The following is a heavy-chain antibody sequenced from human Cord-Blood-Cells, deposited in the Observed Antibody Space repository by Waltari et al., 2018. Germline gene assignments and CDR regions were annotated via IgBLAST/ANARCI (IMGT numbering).Heavy chain of an antibody. J-gene: IGHJ3*02. CDR3: ARDRGDVVVVAATRAFDI. D-gene: IGHD2-15*01. Sequence: QVQLVQSGAEVKKPGSSVKVSCKASGGTFSSYAISWVRQAPGQGLEWMGGIIPIFGTANYAQKFQGRVTITADESTSTAYMGLSSLRSEDTAVYYCARDRGDVVVVAATRAFDIWGQGTMVTVSS. CDR1: GGTFSSYA. V-gene: IGHV1-69*01. CDR2: IIPIFGTA.